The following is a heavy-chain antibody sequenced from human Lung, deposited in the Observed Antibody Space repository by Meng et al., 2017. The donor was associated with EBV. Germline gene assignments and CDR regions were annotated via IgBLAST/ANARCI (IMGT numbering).Heavy chain of an antibody. D-gene: IGHD2-15*01. J-gene: IGHJ2*01. Sequence: QLQRQESGPGLWKPSGTLSPTCAGSGGSISRSNWWSWVRQPPGKGLEWIGEIYHSGSTNYNPSLKSRVTISVDKSKNQFSLKLSSVTAADTAVYYCARYCSGGSCYRDVSRNNWYFDLWGRGTLVTVSS. CDR2: IYHSGST. V-gene: IGHV4-4*02. CDR3: ARYCSGGSCYRDVSRNNWYFDL. CDR1: GGSISRSNW.